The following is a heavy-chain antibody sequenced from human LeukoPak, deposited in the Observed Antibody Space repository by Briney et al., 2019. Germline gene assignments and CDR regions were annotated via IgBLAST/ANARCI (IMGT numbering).Heavy chain of an antibody. V-gene: IGHV3-7*01. D-gene: IGHD1-26*01. Sequence: VGSLRLSCAASGFTFSSYWMNWVRQAPWKGLEWVATIKEDGSETYYVDSVKGRFTISRDNAKNSLYLQLNSMRAEDTAVYYCGRRGSYLDYWGQGTLVTVSS. CDR3: GRRGSYLDY. J-gene: IGHJ4*02. CDR1: GFTFSSYW. CDR2: IKEDGSET.